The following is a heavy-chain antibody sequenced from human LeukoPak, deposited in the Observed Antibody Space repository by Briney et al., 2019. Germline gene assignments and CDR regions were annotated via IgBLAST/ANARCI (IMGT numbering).Heavy chain of an antibody. V-gene: IGHV4-61*02. D-gene: IGHD6-25*01. J-gene: IGHJ3*02. CDR2: IYTSGST. Sequence: SETLSLTCTVSGGSISSGSYYWSWIRQPAGKGLEWIGRIYTSGSTNYNPSLKSRVTISVDTSKNQFSLKLSSETAADTAVYYCARAQRGVRDAFDIWGQGTMVTVSS. CDR3: ARAQRGVRDAFDI. CDR1: GGSISSGSYY.